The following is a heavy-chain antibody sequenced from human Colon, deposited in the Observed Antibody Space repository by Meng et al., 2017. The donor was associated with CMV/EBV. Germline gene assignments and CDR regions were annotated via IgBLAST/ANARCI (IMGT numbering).Heavy chain of an antibody. D-gene: IGHD2-15*01. J-gene: IGHJ6*02. CDR1: GFTFSSYW. V-gene: IGHV4-38-2*02. CDR2: IYHSGST. Sequence: ESLKISCAASGFTFSSYWMSWIRQSPGKGLEWIGNIYHSGSTYYNPSLKSRVTISVDTSQNHFSLKLRSVTAADTAVYYCARENLVVVGADPPVYFHHGMDVWGQGTTVTVSS. CDR3: ARENLVVVGADPPVYFHHGMDV.